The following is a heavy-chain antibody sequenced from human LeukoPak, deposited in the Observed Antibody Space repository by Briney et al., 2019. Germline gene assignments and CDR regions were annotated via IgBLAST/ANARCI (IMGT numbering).Heavy chain of an antibody. V-gene: IGHV1-18*04. CDR3: ARLPLWPEPGGFDY. CDR1: GYTFTSYG. D-gene: IGHD1-14*01. Sequence: ASVKVSCKASGYTFTSYGISWVRQAPGQGLEWMGWISAYNGNTNYAQKLQGRVTMTTDTSTSTAYMELRSLRSDDTAVYYCARLPLWPEPGGFDYWGQGTLVTVSS. J-gene: IGHJ4*02. CDR2: ISAYNGNT.